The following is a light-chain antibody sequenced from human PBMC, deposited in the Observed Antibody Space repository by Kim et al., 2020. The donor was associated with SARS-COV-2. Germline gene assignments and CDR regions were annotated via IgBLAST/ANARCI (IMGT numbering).Light chain of an antibody. CDR1: KLGHNY. CDR3: QAWDSSTHNYV. V-gene: IGLV3-1*01. CDR2: QDN. Sequence: PGKTARTTCTGYKLGHNYVSWYQQKPGQSPVVVIYQDNQRPSGLPERFSGSNSGNTATLTISGTQAMDEADYYCQAWDSSTHNYVFGAGTKVTVL. J-gene: IGLJ1*01.